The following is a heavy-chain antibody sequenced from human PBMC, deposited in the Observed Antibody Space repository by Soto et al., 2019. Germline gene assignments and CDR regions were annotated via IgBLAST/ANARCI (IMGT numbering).Heavy chain of an antibody. V-gene: IGHV3-21*01. CDR2: VSKTGLTT. CDR1: GFTFSEYD. CDR3: ARSSGLPGHYYYGMDV. Sequence: PGGSLRLSCVASGFTFSEYDMTWVRQAPGKGLEWVSTVSKTGLTTYYADSVKGRFTISRDNAKNSLYLQMNSLRAEDTAVYYCARSSGLPGHYYYGMDVWGQGTTVTVSS. D-gene: IGHD3-22*01. J-gene: IGHJ6*02.